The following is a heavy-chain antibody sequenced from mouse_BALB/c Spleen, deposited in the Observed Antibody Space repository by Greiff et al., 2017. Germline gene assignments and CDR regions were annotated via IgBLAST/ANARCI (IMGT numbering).Heavy chain of an antibody. Sequence: EVQRVESGGGLLQPGGSRKLSCAASGFTFSSFGMHWVRQAPEKGLEWVAYISSGSSTIYYADTVKGRFTISRDNPKNTLFLQMTSLRSEDTAMYYCARKGSYYGYVGWYFDVWGAGTTVTVSS. CDR1: GFTFSSFG. CDR3: ARKGSYYGYVGWYFDV. CDR2: ISSGSSTI. J-gene: IGHJ1*01. V-gene: IGHV5-17*02. D-gene: IGHD1-2*01.